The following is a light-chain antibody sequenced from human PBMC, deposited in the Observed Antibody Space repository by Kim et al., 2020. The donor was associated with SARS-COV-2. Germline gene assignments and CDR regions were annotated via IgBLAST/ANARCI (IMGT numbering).Light chain of an antibody. CDR1: SIDVSGYNY. J-gene: IGLJ3*02. CDR2: DVS. CDR3: SSNTSSSTWV. V-gene: IGLV2-14*04. Sequence: GQWLTISCTGTSIDVSGYNYVSWDQQHPGEAPRLMIYDVSKRPSGVSNRFSGTKSGTTASLTISGLQAENEADYYCSSNTSSSTWVFGGGTQLTVL.